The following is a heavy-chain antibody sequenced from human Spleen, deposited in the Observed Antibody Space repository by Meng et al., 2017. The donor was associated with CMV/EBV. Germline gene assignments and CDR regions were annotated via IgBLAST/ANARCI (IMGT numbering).Heavy chain of an antibody. Sequence: GGSLRLSCKGSGYSFSSFSIAWVRQMPGKGLEWMGIIYPGDSDTRYSPSFQGQVTISADKSISTAYLQWSSLKASDTAMYYCASFYSSSSTDAFDIWGQGTMVTVSS. V-gene: IGHV5-51*01. CDR3: ASFYSSSSTDAFDI. D-gene: IGHD6-6*01. J-gene: IGHJ3*02. CDR2: IYPGDSDT. CDR1: GYSFSSFS.